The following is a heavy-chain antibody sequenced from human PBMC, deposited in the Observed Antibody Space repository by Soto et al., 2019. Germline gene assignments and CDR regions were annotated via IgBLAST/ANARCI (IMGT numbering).Heavy chain of an antibody. V-gene: IGHV3-21*01. CDR2: ISSSSSYI. Sequence: EVQLVESGGGLVKPGGSLRLSCAASGFTFSSYSINWVRQAPGKGLEWVSSISSSSSYIYYADSVKGRFTISRDNAKNSLYLQMNSLRAEDTAVYYCARDLNVAAGGASYDYYGMDVWGQGTTVTVS. J-gene: IGHJ6*02. CDR1: GFTFSSYS. CDR3: ARDLNVAAGGASYDYYGMDV. D-gene: IGHD6-13*01.